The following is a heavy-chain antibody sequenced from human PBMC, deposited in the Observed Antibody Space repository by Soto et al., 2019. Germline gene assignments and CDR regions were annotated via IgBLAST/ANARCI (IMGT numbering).Heavy chain of an antibody. Sequence: QVQLVQSGAEVKKPGASVKVSRKASGYNFTDYDMHWVRQAPGQGLEWMGMINPNDDAINYAQKFQGRVSMTRDSPTSTVYMELSSLRSEDTAMYYCARASKYNREWYVPCGIWGQGTLITVSS. D-gene: IGHD1-1*01. J-gene: IGHJ4*02. CDR1: GYNFTDYD. CDR3: ARASKYNREWYVPCGI. V-gene: IGHV1-46*01. CDR2: INPNDDAI.